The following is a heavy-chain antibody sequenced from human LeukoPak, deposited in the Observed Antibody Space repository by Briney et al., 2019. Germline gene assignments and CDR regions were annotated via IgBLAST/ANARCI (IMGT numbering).Heavy chain of an antibody. CDR1: GFTFSNSA. Sequence: GGSLRLSCAASGFTFSNSAMSWVRQAPGKGLEWVSGISGNGGYTYYADSVRGRFTISRGNSKKMLYLQMNSLRAEDTAVYYCAKGPERSDRGYSDYWGQGTLVTVSS. J-gene: IGHJ4*02. CDR3: AKGPERSDRGYSDY. D-gene: IGHD1-14*01. V-gene: IGHV3-23*01. CDR2: ISGNGGYT.